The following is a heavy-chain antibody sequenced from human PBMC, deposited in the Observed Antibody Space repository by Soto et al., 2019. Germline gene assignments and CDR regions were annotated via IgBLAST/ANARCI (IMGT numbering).Heavy chain of an antibody. D-gene: IGHD6-13*01. J-gene: IGHJ5*02. CDR3: VRRHVSATGIDWFDP. CDR1: CCTFTSYG. V-gene: IGHV1-3*01. Sequence: GXSLRVSFKASCCTFTSYGIHWVREAPGQRLEWMGWINAANGDTKYSPKFQGRVTITRDTSASTAYMELSSLRSEDTAVYYCVRRHVSATGIDWFDPWGQGTLVTVSS. CDR2: INAANGDT.